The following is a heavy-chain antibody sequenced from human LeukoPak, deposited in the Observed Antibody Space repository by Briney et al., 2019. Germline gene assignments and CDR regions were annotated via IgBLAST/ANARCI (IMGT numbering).Heavy chain of an antibody. CDR2: VYYGGST. D-gene: IGHD2-21*02. CDR3: ARHAYCGGDCFGGAFEI. J-gene: IGHJ3*02. CDR1: GGSISYYY. Sequence: NASETLCLSCAVSGGSISYYYWSWVRQAPGKGLEWIGYVYYGGSTSYNPSLKSRVTISLDTSKHQLSLKLNSVTAANTAVYYCARHAYCGGDCFGGAFEIWGQETMVTVSS. V-gene: IGHV4-59*08.